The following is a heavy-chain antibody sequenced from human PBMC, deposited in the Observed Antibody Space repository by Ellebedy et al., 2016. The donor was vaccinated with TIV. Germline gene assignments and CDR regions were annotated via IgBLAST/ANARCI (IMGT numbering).Heavy chain of an antibody. CDR3: ASDTSGRYGY. V-gene: IGHV3-7*01. CDR1: GLSFNSYW. CDR2: IRQDGREQ. D-gene: IGHD6-19*01. Sequence: GESLKISCAASGLSFNSYWMSWVRQAPGKGLEWVANIRQDGREQQYVDSVKGRFTISRDNAKNSLFLQLNSLRTEETAVYFCASDTSGRYGYWGQGTLVTVSS. J-gene: IGHJ4*02.